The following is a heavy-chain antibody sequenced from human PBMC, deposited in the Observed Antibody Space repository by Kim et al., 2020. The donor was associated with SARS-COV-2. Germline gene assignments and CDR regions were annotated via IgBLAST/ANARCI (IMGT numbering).Heavy chain of an antibody. Sequence: GGSLRLSCAASGFTFDDYAMHWVRQAPGKGLEWVSGISWNSGSIGYADSVKGRFTISRDNAKNSLYLQMNSLRAEDTALYYCAKDITMVRGVRGAFDIWGQGTMVTVSS. CDR1: GFTFDDYA. J-gene: IGHJ3*02. D-gene: IGHD3-10*01. CDR3: AKDITMVRGVRGAFDI. CDR2: ISWNSGSI. V-gene: IGHV3-9*01.